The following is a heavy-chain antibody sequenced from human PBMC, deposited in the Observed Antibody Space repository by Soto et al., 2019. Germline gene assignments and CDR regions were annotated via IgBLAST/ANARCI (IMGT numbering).Heavy chain of an antibody. Sequence: GESLKISCKGSGYSFTSYWIGWVRQMPGKGLEWMGITYPGDSDTRYSPSFQGQVTISADKSISTAYLQMNSLRDEDTAVYYCARAELELCDYWGQGTLVTVSS. CDR2: TYPGDSDT. J-gene: IGHJ4*02. CDR3: ARAELELCDY. D-gene: IGHD1-7*01. CDR1: GYSFTSYW. V-gene: IGHV5-51*01.